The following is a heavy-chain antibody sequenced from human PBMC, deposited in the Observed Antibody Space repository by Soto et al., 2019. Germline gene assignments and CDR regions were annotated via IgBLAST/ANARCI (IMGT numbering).Heavy chain of an antibody. D-gene: IGHD3-22*01. CDR2: VSSTGST. J-gene: IGHJ5*02. CDR3: ARANRPITMTYLNWFDP. CDR1: GASIAQYY. Sequence: SETLSLTCTVAGASIAQYYWNWIRKYQGKGLEWIGSVSSTGSTVYNPSLTSRVPISVDRSKNQFSLKLSSVTAADTAVYYCARANRPITMTYLNWFDPWGRGTLVTVSS. V-gene: IGHV4-59*12.